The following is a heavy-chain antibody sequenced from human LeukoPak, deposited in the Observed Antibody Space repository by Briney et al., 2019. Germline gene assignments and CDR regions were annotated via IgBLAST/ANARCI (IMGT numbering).Heavy chain of an antibody. J-gene: IGHJ4*02. V-gene: IGHV1-2*02. CDR1: GYTFTDYY. CDR3: ARVRGGNNYHFDY. CDR2: INPNSGGT. Sequence: ASVKVSCKASGYTFTDYYMHWVRQAPGQGLDWMGWINPNSGGTNYAQKFQGRVTMTRDTSITTGYMELGRLRSDDTAVYYCARVRGGNNYHFDYWGQGTLVTVSS. D-gene: IGHD1-26*01.